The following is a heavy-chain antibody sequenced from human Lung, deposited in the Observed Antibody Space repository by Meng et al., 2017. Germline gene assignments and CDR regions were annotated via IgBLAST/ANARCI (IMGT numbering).Heavy chain of an antibody. D-gene: IGHD6-25*01. V-gene: IGHV1-2*06. Sequence: ASVKVSCKPSGYNFPDYYIHWVRQAPGQGLEWMGRINPKSGDTHYAQKFQARVTMTGDTSISTAYMELSGLRSDDTAMYYCARDEDISAAGKLFGDYWGQGTLVTFAS. CDR3: ARDEDISAAGKLFGDY. J-gene: IGHJ4*01. CDR2: INPKSGDT. CDR1: GYNFPDYY.